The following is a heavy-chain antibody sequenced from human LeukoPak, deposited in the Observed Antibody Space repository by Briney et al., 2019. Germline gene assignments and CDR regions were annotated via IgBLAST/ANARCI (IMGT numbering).Heavy chain of an antibody. CDR3: ARRVGATGYMDV. CDR2: IYYSGST. D-gene: IGHD1-26*01. CDR1: GYSISSGYY. J-gene: IGHJ6*03. Sequence: PSETLSLTCTVSGYSISSGYYWGWIRQPPGKGLEWIGSIYYSGSTYYNPSLKSRVTISVDTSKNQFSLKLSSVTAADTAVYYCARRVGATGYMDVWGKGTTVTVSS. V-gene: IGHV4-38-2*02.